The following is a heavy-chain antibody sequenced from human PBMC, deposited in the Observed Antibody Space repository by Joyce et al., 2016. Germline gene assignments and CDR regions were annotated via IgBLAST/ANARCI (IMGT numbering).Heavy chain of an antibody. CDR1: GVSLTTGGMG. J-gene: IGHJ1*01. CDR3: AHRRPTLVAGEEYFLH. D-gene: IGHD6-19*01. Sequence: QITLKESGPTLVKTTETLTLTCTFSGVSLTTGGMGVGWIRQPPGKALKWLAVIYGDDDKRYSPALNNRLTITKDTSKNQVVLTMTNMDPGDTATYYCAHRRPTLVAGEEYFLHWGQGTLVTVSS. CDR2: IYGDDDK. V-gene: IGHV2-5*02.